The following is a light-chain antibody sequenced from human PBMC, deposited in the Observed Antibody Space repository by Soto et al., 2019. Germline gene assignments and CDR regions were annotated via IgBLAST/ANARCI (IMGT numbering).Light chain of an antibody. Sequence: DIQMTQSASTLSASVGDRVTITCRASQSISNRLAWYQQKPGKAPKVLIYDASSLESGVPSRFSGSGSGTEFILTISSLQPDDFATYYCQQYSIYPWTFGQGTKVDI. J-gene: IGKJ1*01. CDR1: QSISNR. CDR3: QQYSIYPWT. CDR2: DAS. V-gene: IGKV1-5*01.